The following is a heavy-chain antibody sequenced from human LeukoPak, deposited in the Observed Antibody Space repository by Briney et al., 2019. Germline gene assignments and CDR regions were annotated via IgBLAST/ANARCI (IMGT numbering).Heavy chain of an antibody. CDR1: GFTFSSCA. V-gene: IGHV3-23*01. CDR3: AKGYDYVWGSYRGGFDY. J-gene: IGHJ4*02. D-gene: IGHD3-16*02. Sequence: GGSLRLSCAASGFTFSSCAMSWVRQAPGKGLEWVSAISGSGGSTYYADSVKGRFTISRDNSKNTLYLQMNSLRAEDTAVYYCAKGYDYVWGSYRGGFDYWGQGTLVTVSS. CDR2: ISGSGGST.